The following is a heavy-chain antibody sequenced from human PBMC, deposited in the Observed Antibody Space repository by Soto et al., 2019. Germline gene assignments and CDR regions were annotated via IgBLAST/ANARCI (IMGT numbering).Heavy chain of an antibody. Sequence: GSGPTLVNPTQTLTLTCTFSAFSLSTSGVSVGWIRQPPGKALEWLALIYWNDDKLYSPSLESSLTITKDTSKNQVVLTMTNMDPVDTATYFCAHGLNYGSGSYADAFDIWGQGTMVTVSS. V-gene: IGHV2-5*01. CDR2: IYWNDDK. D-gene: IGHD3-10*01. CDR3: AHGLNYGSGSYADAFDI. CDR1: AFSLSTSGVS. J-gene: IGHJ3*02.